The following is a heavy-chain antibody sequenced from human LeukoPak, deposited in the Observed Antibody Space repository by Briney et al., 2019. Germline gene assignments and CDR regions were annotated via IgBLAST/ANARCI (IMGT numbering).Heavy chain of an antibody. Sequence: SETLSLTCTVSGGSISSSSYYWGWIRQPPGKGLEWIGSIYYSGSTYYNPSLKSRVTISVDTSKNQLSLKLSSVTAADMAMYYCARHWCTSASCYSLFDYWGQGTLVTVSS. CDR3: ARHWCTSASCYSLFDY. CDR2: IYYSGST. D-gene: IGHD2-2*01. CDR1: GGSISSSSYY. V-gene: IGHV4-39*01. J-gene: IGHJ4*02.